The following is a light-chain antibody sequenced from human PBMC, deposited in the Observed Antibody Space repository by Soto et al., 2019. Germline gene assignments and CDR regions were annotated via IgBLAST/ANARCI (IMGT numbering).Light chain of an antibody. V-gene: IGKV1-13*02. Sequence: AIQLTQSPSSLSASVGDRVTITCRASQGISSALAWYQQKPGKAPKLLIYDASSLESGVPSRFSGSGSGTDFTLTISSLQPEDFATYYCQQVSSFSSITFGQGTRLDIK. CDR3: QQVSSFSSIT. CDR1: QGISSA. CDR2: DAS. J-gene: IGKJ5*01.